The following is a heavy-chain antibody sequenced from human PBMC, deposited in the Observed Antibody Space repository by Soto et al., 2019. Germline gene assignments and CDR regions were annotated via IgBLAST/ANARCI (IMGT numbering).Heavy chain of an antibody. V-gene: IGHV3-23*01. CDR2: ISASGDST. J-gene: IGHJ6*02. CDR3: SKGTGTTRLYSMDV. D-gene: IGHD1-7*01. Sequence: RGSLRLSCVASVFIFHTYAMNWFRQAPGKGLEWVSAISASGDSTFYADSLRGRFTISRDNSKDTLYLQMNSLTAEDTALYYCSKGTGTTRLYSMDVWGQGTTVTVSS. CDR1: VFIFHTYA.